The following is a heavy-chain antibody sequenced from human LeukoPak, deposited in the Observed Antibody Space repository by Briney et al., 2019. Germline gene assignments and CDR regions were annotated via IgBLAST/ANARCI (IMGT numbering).Heavy chain of an antibody. V-gene: IGHV3-48*03. J-gene: IGHJ4*02. D-gene: IGHD4-11*01. CDR3: ARATTARRGSEGY. CDR2: ISSSGSTI. Sequence: GGSLRLSCAASGFTFSSYEMNWVRQAPGKGLEWVSYISSSGSTIYYADSVKGRFTISRDNAKNSLFLQMNSLRAEDTGLYYCARATTARRGSEGYWGRGTLVTVSS. CDR1: GFTFSSYE.